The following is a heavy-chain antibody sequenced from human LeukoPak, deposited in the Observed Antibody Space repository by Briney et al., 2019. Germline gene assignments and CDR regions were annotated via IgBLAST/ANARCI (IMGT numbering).Heavy chain of an antibody. CDR1: GFXFSEYY. CDR3: ARLLRATITNVDY. V-gene: IGHV3-11*03. Sequence: GGSLRLSCAASGFXFSEYYISWIRQAPGKGPEWVSYISSSSSYTNYADSVKGRFTISRDNAKNSLYLQMNSLRAEDTAVYYCARLLRATITNVDYWGQGTLVTVSS. CDR2: ISSSSSYT. D-gene: IGHD5-12*01. J-gene: IGHJ4*02.